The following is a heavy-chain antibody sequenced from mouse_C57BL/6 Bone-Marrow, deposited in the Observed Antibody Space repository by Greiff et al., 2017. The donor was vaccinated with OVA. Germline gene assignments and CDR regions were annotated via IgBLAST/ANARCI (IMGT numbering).Heavy chain of an antibody. CDR3: ARSRGSSPYYFDY. CDR1: GYTFTSYG. CDR2: IYPRSGNT. D-gene: IGHD1-1*01. V-gene: IGHV1-81*01. Sequence: VQLQQSGAELARPGASVKLSCKASGYTFTSYGISWVKQRTGQGLEWIGEIYPRSGNTYYNEKFKGKATMTADKSSSTAYMELRSLTSEDSAVYFCARSRGSSPYYFDYWGQGTTLTVSS. J-gene: IGHJ2*01.